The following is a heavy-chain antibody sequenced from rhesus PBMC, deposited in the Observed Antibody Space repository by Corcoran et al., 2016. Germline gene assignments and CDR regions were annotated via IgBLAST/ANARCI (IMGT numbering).Heavy chain of an antibody. CDR3: ARSAEGYFDY. V-gene: IGHV4S14*01. CDR1: GYSISSNY. J-gene: IGHJ4*01. Sequence: QVQLQESGPGLVKPSETLSLTCAVSGYSISSNYWNWIRHPPGKGLDWIGSLYGSGGINYLTPSLKSRVTLSVDTSKNHFSLKLSSVTAADTAVYYCARSAEGYFDYWGQGVLVTVSS. CDR2: LYGSGGIN.